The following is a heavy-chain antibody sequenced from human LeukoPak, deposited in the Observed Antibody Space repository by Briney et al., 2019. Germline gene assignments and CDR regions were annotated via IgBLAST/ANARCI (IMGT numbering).Heavy chain of an antibody. J-gene: IGHJ4*02. CDR3: AGGNREFDY. CDR1: GFTFSSYG. CDR2: ISYDGSNK. Sequence: PGGSLRLSCAASGFTFSSYGMHWVRQAPGKGLEWVAVISYDGSNKYYADSVKGRLTISRDNSENTLYLQMNSLRAEDTAVYYCAGGNREFDYWGQGTLVTVSS. V-gene: IGHV3-30*03. D-gene: IGHD1-26*01.